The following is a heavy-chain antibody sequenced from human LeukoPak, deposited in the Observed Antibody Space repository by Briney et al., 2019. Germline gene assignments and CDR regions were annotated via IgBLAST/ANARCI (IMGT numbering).Heavy chain of an antibody. V-gene: IGHV4-38-2*01. CDR3: ARQNLVPSAYIDY. CDR1: GYSITSDYY. CDR2: IYHSGST. Sequence: SETLSLTCAVSGYSITSDYYWGWVRQPPGKGLEWIGTIYHSGSTYYNPSLKSRVTISVDTSKNHVSLKLRPVTAADTAVYYCARQNLVPSAYIDYWGQGILVTVSS. J-gene: IGHJ4*02. D-gene: IGHD2-2*01.